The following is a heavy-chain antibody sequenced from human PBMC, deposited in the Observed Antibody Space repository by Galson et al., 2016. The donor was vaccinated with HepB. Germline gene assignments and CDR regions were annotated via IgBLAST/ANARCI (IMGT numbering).Heavy chain of an antibody. Sequence: SLRLSCAASGFTFRSNAMAWVRQAPGKGLEWVSGIGSSGGDPHYADPVKGRFTISRDNSKSTLYLQMNNLRDEDTAVYYCAKDLHYWSAMDYWGQGSLVTVSS. CDR3: AKDLHYWSAMDY. V-gene: IGHV3-23*01. CDR1: GFTFRSNA. CDR2: IGSSGGDP. J-gene: IGHJ4*02. D-gene: IGHD3-3*02.